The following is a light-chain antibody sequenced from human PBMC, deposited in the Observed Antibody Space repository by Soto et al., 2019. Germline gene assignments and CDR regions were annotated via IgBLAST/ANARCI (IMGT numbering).Light chain of an antibody. CDR2: WAS. CDR3: QQYYSPPHT. V-gene: IGKV4-1*01. Sequence: DIVMTQSPDSLAVSLGGRATINCKSSLSLLEVSNNKDYLAWYQQKPGQPPKLLFYWASTRESGVPDRYSGGASGTDFTLTISNLQTEDVAVYYCQQYYSPPHTFGQGTKLEIK. CDR1: LSLLEVSNNKDY. J-gene: IGKJ2*01.